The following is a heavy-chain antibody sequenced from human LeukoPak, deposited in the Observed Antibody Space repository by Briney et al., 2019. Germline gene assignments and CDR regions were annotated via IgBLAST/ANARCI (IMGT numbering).Heavy chain of an antibody. J-gene: IGHJ4*02. V-gene: IGHV3-21*01. CDR3: ATDEGLTVAGPDFDY. CDR2: ISSSSTYI. Sequence: GGSLRLSCAASGFTFSSYAMSWVRQAPGRGLEWVSSISSSSTYIHYADSVKGRFTISRDNAKNSLYLQMNSLRAEDTAVYYCATDEGLTVAGPDFDYRGQGTLVTVSS. CDR1: GFTFSSYA. D-gene: IGHD6-19*01.